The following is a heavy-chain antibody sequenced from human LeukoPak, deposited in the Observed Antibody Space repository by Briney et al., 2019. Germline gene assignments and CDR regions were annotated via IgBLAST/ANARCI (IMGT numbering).Heavy chain of an antibody. CDR1: GGYFNSYY. CDR2: IYTSGST. CDR3: ARDFADILTGYYTFAMDV. D-gene: IGHD3-9*01. V-gene: IGHV4-4*07. Sequence: PSETLSLTCTVSGGYFNSYYWSWIRQPAGKGLEWIGRIYTSGSTNFNTSLKSRVTMSVDTSKKQFSLKLSSVTAADTAGYYCARDFADILTGYYTFAMDVWGQGTTVTVSS. J-gene: IGHJ6*02.